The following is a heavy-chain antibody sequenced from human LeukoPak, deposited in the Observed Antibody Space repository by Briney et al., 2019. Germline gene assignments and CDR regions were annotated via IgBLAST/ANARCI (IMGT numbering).Heavy chain of an antibody. Sequence: GGSLRLSCAASGFTFSSYSMNWVRQAPGKGLEWVSYISSGSSTIYYADSVKGRFTISRDNAKNSLYLQMNSLRAEDTAVYYCARVPSGDSSGSNWFDPWGQGTLVTVSS. CDR1: GFTFSSYS. J-gene: IGHJ5*02. D-gene: IGHD3-22*01. CDR3: ARVPSGDSSGSNWFDP. CDR2: ISSGSSTI. V-gene: IGHV3-48*01.